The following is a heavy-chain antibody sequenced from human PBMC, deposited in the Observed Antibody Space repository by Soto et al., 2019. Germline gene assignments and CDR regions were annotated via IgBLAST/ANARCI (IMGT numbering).Heavy chain of an antibody. CDR2: IIPIFGTA. D-gene: IGHD2-8*01. V-gene: IGHV1-69*13. CDR3: ARGRYCTNGVCYDRGMDV. CDR1: GGTFSSYA. J-gene: IGHJ6*02. Sequence: SVKVSCKASGGTFSSYAISWVRQAPGQGLEWMGGIIPIFGTANYAQKFQGRVTITADESTSTAYMELSSLRSEDTAVYYCARGRYCTNGVCYDRGMDVWGQGTTVTVSS.